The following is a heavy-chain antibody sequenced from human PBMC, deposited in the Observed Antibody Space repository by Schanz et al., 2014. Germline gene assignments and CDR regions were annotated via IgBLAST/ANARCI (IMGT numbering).Heavy chain of an antibody. CDR3: AIDEGRDGYNLAFEV. CDR2: ISGSGGST. Sequence: EVQVVESGGDLVQPGGSLRLSCAASGFTFSSYVMSWARQAPGKGLEWVSAISGSGGSTYYADSGKGRFTVSRDNXXXXXYLQMNSLRPXXXXXXXCAIDEGRDGYNLAFEVWGQGTLVTVSS. V-gene: IGHV3-23*04. D-gene: IGHD5-12*01. CDR1: GFTFSSYV. J-gene: IGHJ3*01.